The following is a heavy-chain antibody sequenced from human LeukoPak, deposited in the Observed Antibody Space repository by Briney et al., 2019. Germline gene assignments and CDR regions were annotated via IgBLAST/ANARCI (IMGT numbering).Heavy chain of an antibody. CDR1: GFTFSSYS. V-gene: IGHV3-21*01. D-gene: IGHD2-15*01. CDR2: ISSSSSYI. J-gene: IGHJ3*02. Sequence: PGGSLRLSCAASGFTFSSYSMDWVRQAPGKGLEWVSSISSSSSYIYYADSVKGRFTISRDNAKNSLYLQMNSLGAEDTAVYYCARDYGLGYCSGGSCYRPHDAFDIWGQGTMVTVSS. CDR3: ARDYGLGYCSGGSCYRPHDAFDI.